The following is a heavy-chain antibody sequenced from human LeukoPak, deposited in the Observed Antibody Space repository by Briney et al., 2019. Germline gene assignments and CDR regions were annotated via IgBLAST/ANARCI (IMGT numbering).Heavy chain of an antibody. CDR1: GFTVRSNY. CDR2: IYSGGST. CDR3: ARSDAFDF. J-gene: IGHJ3*01. Sequence: GGSLRLSCAASGFTVRSNYMSWVRQAPGKGLEWVSVIYSGGSTYYADSVKGRFSISRDNSKNSLYLQMNSLRAEGTAVYYCARSDAFDFWGQGTMVTVSS. V-gene: IGHV3-53*01.